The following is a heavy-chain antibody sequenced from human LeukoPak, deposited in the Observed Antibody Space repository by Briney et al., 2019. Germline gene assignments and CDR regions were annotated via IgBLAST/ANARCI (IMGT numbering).Heavy chain of an antibody. CDR3: ARGMGSPHADYGELTWYFDY. D-gene: IGHD4-17*01. V-gene: IGHV4-61*01. J-gene: IGHJ4*02. CDR2: IYHTGST. Sequence: PSETLSLTCTVSGASVSSGYYWSWIRQPPGKGLEWIAYIYHTGSTDSNPSLKSRVTISVDTSKNQFSLKLSSVTAADTAVYYCARGMGSPHADYGELTWYFDYWGQGTLVTVSS. CDR1: GASVSSGYY.